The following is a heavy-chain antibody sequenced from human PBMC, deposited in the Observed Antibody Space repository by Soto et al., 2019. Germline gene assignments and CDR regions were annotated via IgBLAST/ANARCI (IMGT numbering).Heavy chain of an antibody. CDR2: IYYSGST. V-gene: IGHV4-59*01. J-gene: IGHJ6*02. CDR1: GGSISSYY. Sequence: SETLSLTCTVSGGSISSYYWSWIRQPPGKGLEWIGYIYYSGSTNYNPSLKSRVTISVDTSKNQFSLKLSSVTAADTAVYYCARVDSSSWVYYGMDVWGQGTTVTVS. D-gene: IGHD6-13*01. CDR3: ARVDSSSWVYYGMDV.